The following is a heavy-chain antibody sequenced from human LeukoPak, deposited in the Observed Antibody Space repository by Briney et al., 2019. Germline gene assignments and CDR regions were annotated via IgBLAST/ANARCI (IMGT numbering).Heavy chain of an antibody. CDR3: ARVSYDFWSGYLDYFDY. J-gene: IGHJ4*02. V-gene: IGHV3-30*03. CDR2: ISYDGSNK. D-gene: IGHD3-3*01. Sequence: GGSLRLSCAASGFTFSTYGMNWVRQAPGKGLEWVAVISYDGSNKYYADSVKGRFTISRDNSKNTLYLQMNSLRAEDTAVYYCARVSYDFWSGYLDYFDYWGQGTLVTVSS. CDR1: GFTFSTYG.